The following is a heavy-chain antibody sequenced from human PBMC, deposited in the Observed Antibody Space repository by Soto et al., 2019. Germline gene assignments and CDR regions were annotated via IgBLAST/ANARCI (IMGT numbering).Heavy chain of an antibody. CDR2: IYPGDSDT. Sequence: GESLKISCKGSGYSFTSYWIGWVRQMPVKGLEWMGMIYPGDSDTRYSPSFQGQVTISADKSISTAYMQWSSLKASDTAMYYWARRGRGQLVRHYYYYGMDVWGQGTTVTVSS. D-gene: IGHD6-6*01. V-gene: IGHV5-51*01. J-gene: IGHJ6*02. CDR1: GYSFTSYW. CDR3: ARRGRGQLVRHYYYYGMDV.